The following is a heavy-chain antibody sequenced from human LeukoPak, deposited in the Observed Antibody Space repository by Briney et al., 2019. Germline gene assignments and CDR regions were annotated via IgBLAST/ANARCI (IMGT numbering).Heavy chain of an antibody. D-gene: IGHD4-23*01. CDR1: GGSISSASYY. V-gene: IGHV4-61*01. CDR3: ARGTTVVTPDALDI. CDR2: IYYSGST. Sequence: SETLSLTCTVSGGSISSASYYWSWIRQPPGKGLEWIGYIYYSGSTNYNPSLKSRVTISLDTSKNQFSLKLSSVTAADTAVYYCARGTTVVTPDALDIWGQGTMVTVSS. J-gene: IGHJ3*02.